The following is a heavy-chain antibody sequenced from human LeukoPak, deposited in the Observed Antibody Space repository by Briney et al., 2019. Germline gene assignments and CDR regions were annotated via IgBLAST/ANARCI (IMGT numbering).Heavy chain of an antibody. CDR2: IYYSGST. CDR3: ARHIRPGVAVAGSYNWFDP. CDR1: GGSISSSSYY. J-gene: IGHJ5*02. V-gene: IGHV4-39*01. D-gene: IGHD6-19*01. Sequence: SETLSLTCTVSGGSISSSSYYWGWIRQPPGRGLEWIGSIYYSGSTYYNPSLKSRVTICVDPSKNKFSLKLRSVTAADTAVSYCARHIRPGVAVAGSYNWFDPSGQGTLVTVSS.